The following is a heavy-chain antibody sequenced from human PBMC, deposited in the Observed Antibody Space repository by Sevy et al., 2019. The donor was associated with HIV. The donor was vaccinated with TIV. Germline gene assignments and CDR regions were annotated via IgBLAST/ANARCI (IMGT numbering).Heavy chain of an antibody. J-gene: IGHJ5*02. Sequence: GGSLRLSCAASGFTFSNYWMSWVRQAPGKGLEGVANIKQDGGEKYYVDSVKGRFTISRDNAKNSLSLQMNSLRAGDTAMYYCARDKGQGWFDPWGQGTLVTVSS. CDR2: IKQDGGEK. V-gene: IGHV3-7*01. CDR3: ARDKGQGWFDP. CDR1: GFTFSNYW.